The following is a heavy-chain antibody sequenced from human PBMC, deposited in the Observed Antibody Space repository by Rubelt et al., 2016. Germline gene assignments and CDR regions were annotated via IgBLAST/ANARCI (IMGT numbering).Heavy chain of an antibody. Sequence: QVQLQQWGAGLLKPSETLSLTCAVYGGSFSGYYWSWIRQPPGKGLEWIGEINHSGSTNYNPSLKGRVTISVDTSKNQFSLKLSSVTAADTAVYYCARERAYSNYNAFDIWGQGTMVTVSS. CDR2: INHSGST. J-gene: IGHJ3*02. V-gene: IGHV4-34*01. D-gene: IGHD4-11*01. CDR1: GGSFSGYY. CDR3: ARERAYSNYNAFDI.